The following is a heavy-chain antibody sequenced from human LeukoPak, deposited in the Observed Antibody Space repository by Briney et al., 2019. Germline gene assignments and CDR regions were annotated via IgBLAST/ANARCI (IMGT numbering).Heavy chain of an antibody. CDR1: GFTLNSFA. V-gene: IGHV3-33*01. Sequence: GGSLRLSCAASGFTLNSFAMHWVRQAPGKGLEWAAVLWSDGVNKYYGDSVKGRFTISRDNSNNTLYLQMNSLRAEDTAMYYCARDPTSGWLNYWGQGTLVTVSS. CDR3: ARDPTSGWLNY. CDR2: LWSDGVNK. J-gene: IGHJ4*02. D-gene: IGHD6-19*01.